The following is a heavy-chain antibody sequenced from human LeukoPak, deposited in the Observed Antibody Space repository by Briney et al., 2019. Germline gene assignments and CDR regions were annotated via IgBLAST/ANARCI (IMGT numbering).Heavy chain of an antibody. D-gene: IGHD4-11*01. V-gene: IGHV4-30-2*01. CDR1: GGSISSGAYY. CDR2: IYHSGGT. J-gene: IGHJ6*02. CDR3: ARDRYSNYPGNYYGMDV. Sequence: PSETLSLTCTVSGGSISSGAYYWSWIRQPPGRGLEWIGYIYHSGGTYYNPSLKSRVTISVDRSKNQFSLKVSSVTAADTAVYYCARDRYSNYPGNYYGMDVWGQGTTVTVSS.